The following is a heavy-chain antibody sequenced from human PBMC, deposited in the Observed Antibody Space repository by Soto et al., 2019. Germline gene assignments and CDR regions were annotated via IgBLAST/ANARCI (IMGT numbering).Heavy chain of an antibody. V-gene: IGHV1-69*13. J-gene: IGHJ6*02. Sequence: SVKVSCKASGGTFSSNAISWVRQAPGQGLEWMGGIIPIFNTTNYAQQFQGRISITADESTNTAYMELSSLRSEDTAVYFCARRVYYDSSAYSRHYYYAMDVWGQGTTVTVSS. CDR3: ARRVYYDSSAYSRHYYYAMDV. CDR2: IIPIFNTT. D-gene: IGHD3-22*01. CDR1: GGTFSSNA.